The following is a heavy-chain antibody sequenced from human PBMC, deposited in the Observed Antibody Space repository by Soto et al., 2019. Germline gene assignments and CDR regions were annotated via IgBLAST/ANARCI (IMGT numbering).Heavy chain of an antibody. CDR3: ARRPYYYDSSGYYYFDY. CDR1: GGSVSSGSYY. V-gene: IGHV4-61*01. CDR2: IYYSGST. Sequence: SETLSLTCTVSGGSVSSGSYYWSWIRQPPGKGLEWIGYIYYSGSTNYNPSLKSRVTISVDTSKNQFSLKLSSVTAADTAVYYCARRPYYYDSSGYYYFDYWGQGTLVTVSS. D-gene: IGHD3-22*01. J-gene: IGHJ4*02.